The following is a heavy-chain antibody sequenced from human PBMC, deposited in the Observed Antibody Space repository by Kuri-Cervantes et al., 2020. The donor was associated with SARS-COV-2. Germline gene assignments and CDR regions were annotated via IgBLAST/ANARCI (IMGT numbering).Heavy chain of an antibody. CDR2: IYSGGTT. CDR1: GGSISEGTTYY. D-gene: IGHD1-26*01. V-gene: IGHV4-39*07. Sequence: GSLRLSCTVSGGSISEGTTYYWAWIRQPPGKGLEWIGSIYSGGTTYYDPSLKSRVTISVDTSKNQFSLKLSSVTAADTAVYYCARGGAIFDYWGQGTLVTVSS. J-gene: IGHJ4*02. CDR3: ARGGAIFDY.